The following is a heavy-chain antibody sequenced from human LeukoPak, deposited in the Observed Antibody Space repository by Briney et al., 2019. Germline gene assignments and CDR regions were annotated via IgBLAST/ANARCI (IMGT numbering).Heavy chain of an antibody. J-gene: IGHJ6*03. V-gene: IGHV3-21*01. CDR1: GFSFSSHG. Sequence: GGSLRLSCAASGFSFSSHGMNWVRQAPGKGLEWVSSISSSSTYIYYVDSVKGRFTISRDNAKNSLNLQMNSLRVEDTAVYYCARDAFSYYYYYMDVWGKGTTVTVSS. CDR2: ISSSSTYI. CDR3: ARDAFSYYYYYMDV.